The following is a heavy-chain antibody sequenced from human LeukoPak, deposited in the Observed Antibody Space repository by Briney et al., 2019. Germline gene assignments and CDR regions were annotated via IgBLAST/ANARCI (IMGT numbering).Heavy chain of an antibody. CDR2: IYITGNT. Sequence: SETLSLTCTESGGSISSDDYYWNWIRQPAGRGLEWIGHIYITGNTMYNPSLESRVRMSIDTSKNQVSLTVKSVTAADTAVYYCARGGTLFTFFDSWGQGTLVTVSS. CDR3: ARGGTLFTFFDS. V-gene: IGHV4-61*09. CDR1: GGSISSDDYY. J-gene: IGHJ4*02.